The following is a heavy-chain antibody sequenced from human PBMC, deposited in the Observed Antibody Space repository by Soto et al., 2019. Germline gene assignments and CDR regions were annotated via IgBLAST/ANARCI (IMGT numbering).Heavy chain of an antibody. CDR3: ARAASSGWYASDY. CDR1: GFTFSSYE. D-gene: IGHD6-19*01. J-gene: IGHJ4*02. V-gene: IGHV3-48*03. CDR2: ISSSGSTI. Sequence: PGGSLRLTCAASGFTFSSYEMNWVRQAPGKGLEWVSYISSSGSTIYYADSVKGRFTISRDNAKNSLYLQMNSLRAEDTAVYYCARAASSGWYASDYWGQGTLVTVSS.